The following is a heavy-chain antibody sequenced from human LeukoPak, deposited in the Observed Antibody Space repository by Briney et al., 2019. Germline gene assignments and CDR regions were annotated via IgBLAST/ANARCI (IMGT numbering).Heavy chain of an antibody. CDR2: ISTDGSYK. D-gene: IGHD3-16*01. J-gene: IGHJ2*01. CDR3: ARSLIPGRWYFDL. CDR1: GFTFSRFP. V-gene: IGHV3-30*04. Sequence: GGSLRLSCAVSGFTFSRFPFHWVRQAPGKGLEWVAAISTDGSYKYHGDSVEGRFTISRDNPMNTLYLQMNGLRPDDTAVYYCARSLIPGRWYFDLWGRGTLVTVSS.